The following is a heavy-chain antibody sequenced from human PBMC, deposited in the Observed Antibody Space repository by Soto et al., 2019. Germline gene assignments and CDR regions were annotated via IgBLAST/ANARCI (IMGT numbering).Heavy chain of an antibody. Sequence: QVQLVQSGAEVKNPGASVKVSCKASGYTFTRYGIGWARQAPGQGLEWMGWINTYNGNTNYAQNVQGRVTLTTATXTSTAYRELRSLRSNDTAIYYCSMVDVYVTPSPQDVWGQGTTVIVSS. V-gene: IGHV1-18*01. CDR1: GYTFTRYG. D-gene: IGHD3-16*01. CDR3: SMVDVYVTPSPQDV. CDR2: INTYNGNT. J-gene: IGHJ6*02.